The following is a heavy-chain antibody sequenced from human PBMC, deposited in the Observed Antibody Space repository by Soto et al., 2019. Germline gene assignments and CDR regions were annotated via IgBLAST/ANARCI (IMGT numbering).Heavy chain of an antibody. Sequence: VPLVQSVAEVKKPGASVKVSCKASGYTFTSYGITAVRQAPGPGLEWMGWISAYHGNTNYSQKVQGRVTMTTDTSTSTAYMELRSLRSDDTAVYYCARGGWELPSDYWGQGTLVPVSS. CDR1: GYTFTSYG. V-gene: IGHV1-18*01. J-gene: IGHJ4*02. CDR2: ISAYHGNT. D-gene: IGHD1-26*01. CDR3: ARGGWELPSDY.